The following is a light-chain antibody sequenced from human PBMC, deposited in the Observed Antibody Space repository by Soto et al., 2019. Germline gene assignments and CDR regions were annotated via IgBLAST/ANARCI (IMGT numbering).Light chain of an antibody. CDR1: QDINIY. CDR3: QQYDILPIT. J-gene: IGKJ5*01. CDR2: DAS. V-gene: IGKV1-33*01. Sequence: DIQMTHSPSSLFASVCDRVTITCQATQDINIYLNWYQQKPGKAPNLLIYDASNLEIGVPSRFSGSGSGTHFTFTISSLQTEDIGTYYCQQYDILPITFGRGTRLEI.